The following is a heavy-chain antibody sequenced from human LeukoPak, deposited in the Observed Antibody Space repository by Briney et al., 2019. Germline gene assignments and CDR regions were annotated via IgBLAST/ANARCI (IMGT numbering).Heavy chain of an antibody. CDR1: GYTFTSYY. CDR2: INPSGSST. Sequence: ASVKVSCKASGYTFTSYYMHWVRQAPGQGLEWMGLINPSGSSTSYAQKFQGRLSLTRDMSTSTAYMELSRLRSDDTAVYYCARVSYYDFWSGYYSKKYNWFDPWGQGTLVTVSS. CDR3: ARVSYYDFWSGYYSKKYNWFDP. D-gene: IGHD3-3*01. J-gene: IGHJ5*02. V-gene: IGHV1-46*01.